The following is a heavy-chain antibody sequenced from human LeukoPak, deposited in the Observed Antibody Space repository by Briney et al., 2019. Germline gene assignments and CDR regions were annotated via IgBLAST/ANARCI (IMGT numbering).Heavy chain of an antibody. Sequence: PGGSLRLSCTASGFTFGDYAMTWVRQAPGKGLEWVGFIRSKAYGGTAEYAASVKGRFTISRDDSKSIAYLQMNSLKTEDTAVYYCTRVSEWFGDLTLDYWGQGTLVTASS. CDR3: TRVSEWFGDLTLDY. CDR1: GFTFGDYA. CDR2: IRSKAYGGTA. J-gene: IGHJ4*02. V-gene: IGHV3-49*04. D-gene: IGHD3-10*01.